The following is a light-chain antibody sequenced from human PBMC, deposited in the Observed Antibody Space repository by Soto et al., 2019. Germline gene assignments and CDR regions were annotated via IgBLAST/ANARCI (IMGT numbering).Light chain of an antibody. J-gene: IGKJ5*01. Sequence: IALTQATATPSVFSVERATLSWRASQSVSSSYLAWYQQKPGQAPRLLIYGASSRATGIPDRLSGSGSGTDFTLTISSLEHEDFAVYYCQQYGSSPPITFGQGTLLEIK. CDR3: QQYGSSPPIT. V-gene: IGKV3-20*01. CDR2: GAS. CDR1: QSVSSSY.